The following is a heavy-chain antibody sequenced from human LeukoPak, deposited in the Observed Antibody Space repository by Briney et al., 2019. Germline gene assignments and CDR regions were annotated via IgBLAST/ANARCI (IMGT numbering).Heavy chain of an antibody. CDR3: AKGVGRYFDWLLSGPFDY. D-gene: IGHD3-9*01. CDR1: GFTFSSYA. V-gene: IGHV3-30*04. Sequence: TGGSLRLSCAASGFTFSSYAMHWVRQAPGKGLEWVAVISYDGSNKYYADSVKGRFTISRDNSKNTLYLQMNSLRAEDTAVYYCAKGVGRYFDWLLSGPFDYWGQGTLVTVSS. J-gene: IGHJ4*02. CDR2: ISYDGSNK.